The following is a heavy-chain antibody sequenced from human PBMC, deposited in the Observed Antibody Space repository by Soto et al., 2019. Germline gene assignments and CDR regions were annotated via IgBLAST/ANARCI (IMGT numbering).Heavy chain of an antibody. CDR1: GFSVSRNF. CDR2: IYSNGST. D-gene: IGHD7-27*01. CDR3: ARLGDLFDY. V-gene: IGHV3-53*01. Sequence: GGSLRLSCAASGFSVSRNFMSWVRQAPGKGLEWVSVIYSNGSTYYPDSVKGRFTTSRDHSKNTLYLQMNSLRAEDTAVYYCARLGDLFDYWGQGTLVTVS. J-gene: IGHJ4*02.